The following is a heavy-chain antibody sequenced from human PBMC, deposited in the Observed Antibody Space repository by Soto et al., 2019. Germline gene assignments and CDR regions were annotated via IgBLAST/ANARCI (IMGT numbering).Heavy chain of an antibody. Sequence: EVQLVESGGGLVQPGGSLKLSCAAAGFTFSCSAVHWVRQASGRGLEWVGRIRSKTNNYATDYAASVNGRFTFSRDDSQNPVYLQMDSLRTEDTAMYFCTTRPSSNTCSQSIPPPDYWGQGTLVTVSS. J-gene: IGHJ4*02. CDR1: GFTFSCSA. CDR2: IRSKTNNYAT. CDR3: TTRPSSNTCSQSIPPPDY. D-gene: IGHD6-13*01. V-gene: IGHV3-73*02.